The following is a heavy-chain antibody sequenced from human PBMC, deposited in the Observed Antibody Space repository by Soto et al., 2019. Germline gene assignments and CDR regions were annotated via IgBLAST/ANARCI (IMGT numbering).Heavy chain of an antibody. J-gene: IGHJ4*02. D-gene: IGHD4-17*01. CDR1: GFTFSSYA. CDR2: ISGSGGST. V-gene: IGHV3-23*01. CDR3: SKYGDDYGDYFGY. Sequence: EVQLLESGGGLVQPGGSLRLSCAASGFTFSSYAMSWVRQAPGKGLEWVSAISGSGGSTYYADSVKGRFTISRDNSKNTLYLQMNSLRAEDTAVYYCSKYGDDYGDYFGYWGQGTLVTVSS.